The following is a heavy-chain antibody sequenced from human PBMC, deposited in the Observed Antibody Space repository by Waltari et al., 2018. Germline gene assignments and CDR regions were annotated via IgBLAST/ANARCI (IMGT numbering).Heavy chain of an antibody. V-gene: IGHV4-4*07. CDR2: IYTSGST. CDR3: ARDRLVRVGYYYYGMDV. D-gene: IGHD2-8*02. J-gene: IGHJ6*02. CDR1: GGSISSYY. Sequence: QVQLQESGPGLVKPSETLSLTCTVSGGSISSYYWSWIRQPAGKGLEWIGRIYTSGSTNDNPALKSRVTMSVDTSKNQFSLKLSSVTAADTAVYYCARDRLVRVGYYYYGMDVWGQGTTVTVSS.